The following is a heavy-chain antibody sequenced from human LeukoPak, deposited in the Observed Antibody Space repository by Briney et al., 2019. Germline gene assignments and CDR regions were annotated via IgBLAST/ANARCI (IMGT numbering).Heavy chain of an antibody. J-gene: IGHJ4*02. CDR3: ARGRGSSGYYLIGFDY. V-gene: IGHV4-59*01. D-gene: IGHD3-22*01. Sequence: SETLSLTCIVSGGSISSYYWSWIRQPPGKGLEWIGYIYYSGSTNYNPSLKSRVTISVDTSKNQFSLKLSSVTAADTAVYYCARGRGSSGYYLIGFDYWGQGTLVTVSS. CDR2: IYYSGST. CDR1: GGSISSYY.